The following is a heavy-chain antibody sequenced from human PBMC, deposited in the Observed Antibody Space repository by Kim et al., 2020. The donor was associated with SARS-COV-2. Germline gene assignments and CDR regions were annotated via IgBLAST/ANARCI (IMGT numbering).Heavy chain of an antibody. V-gene: IGHV3-9*01. Sequence: GGSLRLSCVVSGRAFDLYAMHWVRQSPGKGLEWVAGFSLDTDRIDYADSVKGRVTDFRDKAKNSLYLQMKSLRPEETALYSSGKDIKPGGLDAWGQGTTVTVSS. CDR1: GRAFDLYA. CDR2: FSLDTDRI. J-gene: IGHJ6*02. CDR3: GKDIKPGGLDA.